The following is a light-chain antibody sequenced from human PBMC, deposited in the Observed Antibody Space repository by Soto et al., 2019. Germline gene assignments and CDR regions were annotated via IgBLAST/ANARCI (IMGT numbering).Light chain of an antibody. CDR3: ATWDDSLNGDV. V-gene: IGLV1-44*01. CDR1: RSNIGTNV. Sequence: QSVLTQPPSASGTPGQRVTISCSGSRSNIGTNVVNWFQQLPGTAPKLLIYSTSQRPSGVPDRFSGSKSGTSASLAISGLQSEDEADYFCATWDDSLNGDVFATGTKVTVL. CDR2: STS. J-gene: IGLJ1*01.